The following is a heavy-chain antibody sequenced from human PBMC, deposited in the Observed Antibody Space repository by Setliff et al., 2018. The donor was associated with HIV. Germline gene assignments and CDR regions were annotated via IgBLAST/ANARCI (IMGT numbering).Heavy chain of an antibody. V-gene: IGHV1-69*10. CDR2: IIPILGIA. CDR3: ARDRLGHIDRPYFDY. J-gene: IGHJ4*02. Sequence: SVKVSCKASGGTFSSYAISWVRQAPGQGLEWMGGIIPILGIANYAQKFQGRVTITTDESTSTAYMELSSLRSEDTAVYYCARDRLGHIDRPYFDYWGQGTLVTVSS. CDR1: GGTFSSYA. D-gene: IGHD2-21*01.